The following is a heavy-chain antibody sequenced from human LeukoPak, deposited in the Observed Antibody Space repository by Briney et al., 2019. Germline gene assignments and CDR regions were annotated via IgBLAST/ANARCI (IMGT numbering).Heavy chain of an antibody. V-gene: IGHV4-59*01. Sequence: SETLSLTCTVSGGSISSYYYAWIRQPPGKGVEWIGYVYYTGSTNYNPSLKSRVTMSLDTSENQFSLKLRSVTAADTAVYYCATEDAGTSLDNWGQGTLVTVSS. D-gene: IGHD6-13*01. CDR3: ATEDAGTSLDN. CDR2: VYYTGST. CDR1: GGSISSYY. J-gene: IGHJ4*02.